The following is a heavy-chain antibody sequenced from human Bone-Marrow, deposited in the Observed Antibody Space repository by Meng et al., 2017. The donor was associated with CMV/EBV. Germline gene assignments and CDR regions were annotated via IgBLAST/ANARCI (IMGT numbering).Heavy chain of an antibody. CDR2: INPNSGGT. J-gene: IGHJ4*02. CDR1: GYTFTGYY. CDR3: VRENSSSWYGGVDY. Sequence: ASVKVSCKASGYTFTGYYMHWVRQAPGQGLEWMGWINPNSGGTNYAQKFQGRVTMTRDTSISTAYMELSRLRSDDTAVYYCVRENSSSWYGGVDYWGQGTLVTVSS. V-gene: IGHV1-2*02. D-gene: IGHD6-13*01.